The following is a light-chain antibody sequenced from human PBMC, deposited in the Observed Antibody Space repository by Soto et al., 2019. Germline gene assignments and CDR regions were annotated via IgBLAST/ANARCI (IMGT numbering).Light chain of an antibody. V-gene: IGLV2-14*01. J-gene: IGLJ2*01. CDR1: SSDIGGYNY. CDR2: EVS. Sequence: QSVLTQPASVSGSPGQSITISCTGTSSDIGGYNYVSWYQKNPGKAPKLMIYEVSNRPSGVSNRFSGSKSGNTASLTISGLQAEDEADYYCSSYTGSSTLVVFGGGTKLTVL. CDR3: SSYTGSSTLVV.